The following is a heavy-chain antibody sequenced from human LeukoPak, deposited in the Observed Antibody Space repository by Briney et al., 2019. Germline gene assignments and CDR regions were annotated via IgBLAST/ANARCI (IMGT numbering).Heavy chain of an antibody. CDR3: ARDQPVYCSSTSCYGYEGYYYYGMDV. J-gene: IGHJ6*04. D-gene: IGHD2-2*01. CDR2: INSDGSST. Sequence: GGSLRLSCAASGFTFSSYWMHWVRQAPGQGLVLVSRINSDGSSTSYANSVKGRFTISRDNAKKTLYLQMNSLRAEDTAVYYCARDQPVYCSSTSCYGYEGYYYYGMDVWGKGTTVTVSS. V-gene: IGHV3-74*01. CDR1: GFTFSSYW.